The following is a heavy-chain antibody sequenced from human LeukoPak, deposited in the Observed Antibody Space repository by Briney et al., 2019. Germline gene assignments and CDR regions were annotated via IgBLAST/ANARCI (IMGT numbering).Heavy chain of an antibody. D-gene: IGHD5-18*01. CDR2: ISSSGGTI. V-gene: IGHV3-48*03. J-gene: IGHJ5*02. CDR1: GFTFSSYE. Sequence: PGGSLRLSCAASGFTFSSYEMNWVRQAPGKGLEWASYISSSGGTIYYADSVKGRFTISRDNAKNSLYPQMNSLRAEDTAVYYCASSGYSYGYVGWFDPWGQGTLVTVSS. CDR3: ASSGYSYGYVGWFDP.